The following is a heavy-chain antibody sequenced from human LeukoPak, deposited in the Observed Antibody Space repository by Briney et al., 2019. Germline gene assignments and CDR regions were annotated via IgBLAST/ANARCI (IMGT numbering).Heavy chain of an antibody. CDR2: INSDGSTT. D-gene: IGHD3-3*01. CDR1: GFTFSSYW. Sequence: GGSLRLSCAASGFTFSSYWMHWVRQGPGKGLVWVSRINSDGSTTIYADSVKGRLTISRDNAKNTLYLQMNSLKTEDTAVYYCSTGGGVLRFLGGQGTLVTVSS. CDR3: STGGGVLRFL. J-gene: IGHJ4*02. V-gene: IGHV3-74*01.